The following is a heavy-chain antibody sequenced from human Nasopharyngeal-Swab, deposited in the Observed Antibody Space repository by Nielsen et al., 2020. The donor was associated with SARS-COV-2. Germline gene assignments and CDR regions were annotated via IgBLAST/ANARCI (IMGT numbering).Heavy chain of an antibody. V-gene: IGHV1-58*01. Sequence: SVKVSCKASGFTFTSSAVQWVRQARGQRLEWIGWIVVGSGNTNYAQKFQERVTITRDMSTSTAYMELSSLRSEDTAVYYCAAGVYYDFWSGCPPLDYWGQGTLVTVSS. J-gene: IGHJ4*02. CDR3: AAGVYYDFWSGCPPLDY. CDR2: IVVGSGNT. CDR1: GFTFTSSA. D-gene: IGHD3-3*01.